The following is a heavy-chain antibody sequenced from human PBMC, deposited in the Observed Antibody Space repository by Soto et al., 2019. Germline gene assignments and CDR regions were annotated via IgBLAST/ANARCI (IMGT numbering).Heavy chain of an antibody. CDR1: GFTFSTYW. CDR3: ARGPRVSSTGTGAH. J-gene: IGHJ4*02. D-gene: IGHD1-1*01. Sequence: GGSLRLSCAVSGFTFSTYWMHWVRQVPGKGLTWVSRISDDGSTATYADSVKGRFVISRDNAKNSLYLEMNTLRADDSGLYYCARGPRVSSTGTGAHWGRGTLVTVSS. CDR2: ISDDGSTA. V-gene: IGHV3-74*01.